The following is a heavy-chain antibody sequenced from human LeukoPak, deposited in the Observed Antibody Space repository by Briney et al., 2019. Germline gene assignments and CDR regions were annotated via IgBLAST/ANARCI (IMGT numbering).Heavy chain of an antibody. Sequence: SETLSLTCAVSGGSISSSNWWSWVRQPPGKGLEWIGEIYHSGSTNYNPSLKSRVTISVDKSKNQFSLKLSSVTAADAAVYYCAKRLGLGYCSGGSCPDAFDIWGQGTMVTVSS. CDR3: AKRLGLGYCSGGSCPDAFDI. CDR2: IYHSGST. V-gene: IGHV4-4*02. CDR1: GGSISSSNW. J-gene: IGHJ3*02. D-gene: IGHD2-15*01.